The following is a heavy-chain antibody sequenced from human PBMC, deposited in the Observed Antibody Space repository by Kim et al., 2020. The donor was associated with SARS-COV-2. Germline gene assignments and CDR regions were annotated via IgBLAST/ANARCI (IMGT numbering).Heavy chain of an antibody. D-gene: IGHD3-16*02. CDR3: ARLGLGYSDYGAFGGVIANPFHAFDI. CDR2: IYYSGST. V-gene: IGHV4-59*08. Sequence: SETLSLTCTVSGGSISSYYWSWIRQPPGKGLEWIGYIYYSGSTNYNPSLKSRVTISVDTSKNQFSLKLSSVTAADTAVYFCARLGLGYSDYGAFGGVIANPFHAFDIWGQGTMVTVSS. CDR1: GGSISSYY. J-gene: IGHJ3*02.